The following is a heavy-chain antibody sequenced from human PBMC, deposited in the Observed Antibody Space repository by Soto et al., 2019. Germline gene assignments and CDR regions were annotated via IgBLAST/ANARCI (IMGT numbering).Heavy chain of an antibody. V-gene: IGHV1-18*01. Sequence: QVQLVQSRAEVKKPGASVTVSCKASGYTFTSYGISWVRQARGQGLEWMGWSSAYNGNTNYAQKLQGRVTMTTATSTSTASMELRSLRSDDTSADYCARTPPLEAVHFDYWGHGTVVTVCS. J-gene: IGHJ4*01. CDR2: SSAYNGNT. CDR1: GYTFTSYG. CDR3: ARTPPLEAVHFDY. D-gene: IGHD2-15*01.